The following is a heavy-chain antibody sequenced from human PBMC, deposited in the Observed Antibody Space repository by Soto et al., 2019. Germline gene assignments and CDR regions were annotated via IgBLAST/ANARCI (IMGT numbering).Heavy chain of an antibody. CDR1: GYTFTSYA. CDR3: ARSRNPYWYFDL. D-gene: IGHD4-4*01. V-gene: IGHV1-3*01. CDR2: INAGNGNT. J-gene: IGHJ2*01. Sequence: QVQLVQSGAEVKKPGASVKVSCKASGYTFTSYAMHWVRQAPGQRLEWMGWINAGNGNTKYSQKFQGRVTITRDTSASTAYMELSSLRSEDKAVYYCARSRNPYWYFDLWGRGTLVTVSS.